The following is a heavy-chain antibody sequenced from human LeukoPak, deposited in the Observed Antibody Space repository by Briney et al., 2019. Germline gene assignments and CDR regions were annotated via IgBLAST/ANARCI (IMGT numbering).Heavy chain of an antibody. CDR3: ARDHVGGKYYYMDV. CDR1: GFTFSNAW. Sequence: GGSLRLSCAASGFTFSNAWMTWVRQAPGKGLECVANIKQDGSEKSYVDSVKGRFTISRDNTKNSVYLQMNSLRVEDTAVYYCARDHVGGKYYYMDVWGKGTTVTVSS. D-gene: IGHD3-16*01. V-gene: IGHV3-7*01. CDR2: IKQDGSEK. J-gene: IGHJ6*03.